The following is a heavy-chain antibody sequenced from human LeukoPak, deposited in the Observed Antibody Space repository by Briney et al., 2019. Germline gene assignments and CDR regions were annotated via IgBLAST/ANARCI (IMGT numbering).Heavy chain of an antibody. D-gene: IGHD3-3*01. CDR2: IIPIFGTA. J-gene: IGHJ4*02. CDR3: ARGTSPLRFLEWLPLGY. CDR1: GGTFSSYA. V-gene: IGHV1-69*13. Sequence: GASVKVSCKAFGGTFSSYAISWVRQAPGQGLEWMGGIIPIFGTANYAQKFQGRVTITADESTSTAYMELSSLRSEDTAVYYCARGTSPLRFLEWLPLGYWGQGTLVTASS.